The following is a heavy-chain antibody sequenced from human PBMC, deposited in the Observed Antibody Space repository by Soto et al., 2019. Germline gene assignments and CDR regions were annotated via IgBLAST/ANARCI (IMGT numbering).Heavy chain of an antibody. CDR2: ISSNSAYI. CDR3: ARDASRDSSARGWFDP. V-gene: IGHV3-21*01. D-gene: IGHD6-13*01. Sequence: GGSLRLSCAASGLTFRSFTMNWVRQAPGKGLEWVSTISSNSAYIYYTDALRGRLTISRDNAKNSLHLQMNRLPAEDTAVYYCARDASRDSSARGWFDPWGPGTLVTVSS. CDR1: GLTFRSFT. J-gene: IGHJ5*02.